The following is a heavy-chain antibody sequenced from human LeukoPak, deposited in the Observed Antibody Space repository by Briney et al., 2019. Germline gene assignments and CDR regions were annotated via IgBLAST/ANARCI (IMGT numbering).Heavy chain of an antibody. V-gene: IGHV3-30*03. Sequence: GGSLRLSCAASGFTFSSHSMNWVRQAPGKGLEWVAVISYDGSNKYYADSVKGRFTISRDNSKNTLYLQMNSLRAEDTAVYYCARASGYDSSGYPIYWGQGTLVTVSS. J-gene: IGHJ4*02. CDR2: ISYDGSNK. D-gene: IGHD3-22*01. CDR1: GFTFSSHS. CDR3: ARASGYDSSGYPIY.